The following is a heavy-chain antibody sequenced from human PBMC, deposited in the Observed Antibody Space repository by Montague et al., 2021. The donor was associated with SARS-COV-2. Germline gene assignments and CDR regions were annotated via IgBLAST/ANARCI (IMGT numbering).Heavy chain of an antibody. J-gene: IGHJ4*02. CDR3: AKGGVVVVAATDLDY. Sequence: SLSSCAASGFTFSTFAMSWARQAPGKGLEWVSVISLSGGSTYYADSVKGRFTISRDNSKNTLFLQMNSLRAEDTAVYYCAKGGVVVVAATDLDYWGQGTLVTVSS. D-gene: IGHD2-15*01. CDR1: GFTFSTFA. V-gene: IGHV3-23*01. CDR2: ISLSGGST.